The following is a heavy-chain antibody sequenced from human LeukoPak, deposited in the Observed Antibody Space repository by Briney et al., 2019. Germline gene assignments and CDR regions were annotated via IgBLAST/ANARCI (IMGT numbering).Heavy chain of an antibody. CDR1: GFTFTNYA. V-gene: IGHV3-23*01. D-gene: IGHD2-2*01. CDR3: AKGSSTTCPCYRDH. Sequence: GGSLRLSCVASGFTFTNYAMSWVRQPPGKGLEWFSAISATRGNTYYADSVQGRFSISRDNSKNTLYLQMNSLRAGDTAVYYCAKGSSTTCPCYRDHWGQGTLVTVSS. CDR2: ISATRGNT. J-gene: IGHJ4*02.